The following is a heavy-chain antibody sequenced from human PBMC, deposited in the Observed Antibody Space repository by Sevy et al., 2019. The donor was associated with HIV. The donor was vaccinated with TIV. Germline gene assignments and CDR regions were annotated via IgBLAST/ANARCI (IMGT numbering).Heavy chain of an antibody. CDR2: INTTTGNP. J-gene: IGHJ6*02. CDR3: ASSVEGWLLLNYYGMDV. CDR1: GYTFTSYA. Sequence: ASVKVSCKASGYTFTSYAMNWVRQAPGQGLEWMGWINTTTGNPTYAQGFTGRFVFSLDTSVSTAYLQISSLKAEDTAVYYCASSVEGWLLLNYYGMDVWGQGTTVTVSS. V-gene: IGHV7-4-1*02. D-gene: IGHD3-3*01.